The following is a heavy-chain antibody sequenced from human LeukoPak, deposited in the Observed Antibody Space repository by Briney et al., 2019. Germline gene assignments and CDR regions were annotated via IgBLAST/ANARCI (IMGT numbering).Heavy chain of an antibody. CDR2: IIPILGIA. D-gene: IGHD3-10*01. Sequence: SVKVSCKASGGTFSSYAISWVRQAPGQGLEWMGRIIPILGIANYAQKFQGRVTITADKSTSTAYMELSSLRSEDTAVYSCARWNYGSGSYYNVVYFDYWGEGTLVTVSS. J-gene: IGHJ4*02. CDR1: GGTFSSYA. V-gene: IGHV1-69*04. CDR3: ARWNYGSGSYYNVVYFDY.